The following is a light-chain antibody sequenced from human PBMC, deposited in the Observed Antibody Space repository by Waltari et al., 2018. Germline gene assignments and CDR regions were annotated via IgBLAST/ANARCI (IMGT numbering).Light chain of an antibody. Sequence: QSALAQPASVSGSPGQSITISCTGTSSDVGSYNLVSWYQPNPGKVPKLMIYEVIKQPSGVSNRFSCPKSGNTASLKISGLQAEDEADYYCCSYVGGSSRIFGGGTQLTVL. CDR1: SSDVGSYNL. CDR3: CSYVGGSSRI. CDR2: EVI. V-gene: IGLV2-23*02. J-gene: IGLJ2*01.